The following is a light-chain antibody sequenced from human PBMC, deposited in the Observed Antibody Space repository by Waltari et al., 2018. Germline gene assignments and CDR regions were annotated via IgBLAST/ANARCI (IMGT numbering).Light chain of an antibody. J-gene: IGKJ1*01. CDR2: HAS. V-gene: IGKV3-20*01. Sequence: FVLTQSPDTLSFSPGERATLSCRASQSISKYLAWYQQKPGQAPRLLIYHASSRSTGIPDRFSGSGSGTDFSLTINRLEPEDFAVYYCQHYVSLPATFGQGTKLEIK. CDR3: QHYVSLPAT. CDR1: QSISKY.